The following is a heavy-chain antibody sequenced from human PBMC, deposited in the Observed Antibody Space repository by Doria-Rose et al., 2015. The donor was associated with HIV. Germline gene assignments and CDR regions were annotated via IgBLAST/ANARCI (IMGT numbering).Heavy chain of an antibody. CDR2: IFSDDER. Sequence: QITLKESGPVLVKPTETLTLTCTVSGVSLSSPGMGVSRIRQPPGKALEWLATIFSDDERSYKASLKSRLTISSGTSKSQVVLTMTDMDPVDTATYYCARIKSSRWYHKYYFDFWGQGTLVIVSA. J-gene: IGHJ4*02. CDR3: ARIKSSRWYHKYYFDF. CDR1: GVSLSSPGMG. V-gene: IGHV2-26*01. D-gene: IGHD6-13*01.